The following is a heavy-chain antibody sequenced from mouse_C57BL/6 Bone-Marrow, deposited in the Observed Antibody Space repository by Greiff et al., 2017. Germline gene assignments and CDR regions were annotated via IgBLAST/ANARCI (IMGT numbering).Heavy chain of an antibody. V-gene: IGHV1-15*01. D-gene: IGHD1-1*01. J-gene: IGHJ2*01. Sequence: QVQLQQSGAELVRPGASVTLSCKASGYTFTDYEMHWVKQTPVHGLAWIGAIDPETGGTAYNQKFKGKAILTADKSSSTAYMELRSLTSEDSAVYYCTRGGDITTVVADYWGQGTTLTVSS. CDR3: TRGGDITTVVADY. CDR2: IDPETGGT. CDR1: GYTFTDYE.